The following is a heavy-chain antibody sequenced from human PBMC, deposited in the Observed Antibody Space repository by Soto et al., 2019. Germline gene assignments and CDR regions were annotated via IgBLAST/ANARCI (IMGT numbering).Heavy chain of an antibody. J-gene: IGHJ6*02. D-gene: IGHD3-10*01. CDR2: INYTGNT. V-gene: IGHV4-39*01. Sequence: QVQLQESGPGLVKTSETLSLTCTVSGGSISSTNYYWGWIRQPPGKGLEWIGSINYTGNTFYNPSLKSRVPLSADTSKNQCSLKVTSVTAADTAVYYCASHDFYGSGSYYGKGFYYYFGLDVWGQGTTVTVSS. CDR1: GGSISSTNYY. CDR3: ASHDFYGSGSYYGKGFYYYFGLDV.